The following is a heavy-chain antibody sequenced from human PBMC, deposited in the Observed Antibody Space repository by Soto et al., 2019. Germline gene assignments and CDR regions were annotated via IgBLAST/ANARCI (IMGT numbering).Heavy chain of an antibody. CDR2: IIPIFGPA. CDR1: GGTVSNSA. D-gene: IGHD6-13*01. Sequence: QVQLVQSGAEVKKPGSSVKVSCKASGGTVSNSAISWLRQAPGQGLERMGGIIPIFGPATYSQKFQDRVTITADESTDTGYMELSSLTSEDTAVYFCGRGSSWTKVEYWGQGTLVTVSS. CDR3: GRGSSWTKVEY. J-gene: IGHJ4*02. V-gene: IGHV1-69*01.